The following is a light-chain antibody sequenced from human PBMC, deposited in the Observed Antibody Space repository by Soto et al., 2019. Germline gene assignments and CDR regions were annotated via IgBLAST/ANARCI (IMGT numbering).Light chain of an antibody. CDR3: QTWGTGIQV. CDR2: LNSDGSH. J-gene: IGLJ3*02. V-gene: IGLV4-69*01. CDR1: SGHSNDA. Sequence: QSVLTQSPSASASLGASVKLTCTLSSGHSNDAIAWHQQRPEKGPRYLMKLNSDGSHRKGDGIPDRFSGSSSGAERYLTISSLQSEDEADYYCQTWGTGIQVFGGGTKLTVL.